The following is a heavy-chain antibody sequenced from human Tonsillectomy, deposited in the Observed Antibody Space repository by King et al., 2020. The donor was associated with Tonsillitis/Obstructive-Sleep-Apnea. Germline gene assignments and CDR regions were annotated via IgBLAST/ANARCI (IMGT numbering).Heavy chain of an antibody. CDR3: ARLSDTAMVCYSDY. V-gene: IGHV3-11*01. CDR2: ISSSGRAI. Sequence: QLQESGGGLVKPGGSLRLACAASGFTFSDYYMSWIRQAPGKGLEWVSYISSSGRAIYYADSVKGRFTISRDNAKNLLYLQMNSLRAEDTAVYYCARLSDTAMVCYSDYWGQGTLITVSS. J-gene: IGHJ4*02. CDR1: GFTFSDYY. D-gene: IGHD5-18*01.